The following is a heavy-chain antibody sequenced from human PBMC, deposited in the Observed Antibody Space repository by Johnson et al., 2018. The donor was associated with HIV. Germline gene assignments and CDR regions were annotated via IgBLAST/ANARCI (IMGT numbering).Heavy chain of an antibody. Sequence: VQLVESGGGLVQPGGSLRLSCAASGFTFSYYAMRWVRQAPGKGLEWVSAISGPGDNTYYADSVKGRFTISRANAKNTLFLQMTRLRGEDTAKYSCAKGLGGAFDIWGQGTMVTVSS. D-gene: IGHD3-16*01. CDR2: ISGPGDNT. V-gene: IGHV3-23*04. J-gene: IGHJ3*02. CDR1: GFTFSYYA. CDR3: AKGLGGAFDI.